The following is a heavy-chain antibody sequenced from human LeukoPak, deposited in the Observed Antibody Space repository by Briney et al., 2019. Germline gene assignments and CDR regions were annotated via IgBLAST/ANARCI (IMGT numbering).Heavy chain of an antibody. CDR3: ARGGRYFDWLSPNAFDI. D-gene: IGHD3-9*01. Sequence: SETLSLTCTVSGGSISSGGYYWSWIRQHPGKGLEWIEYIYYSGSTYYNPSLKSRVTISVDTSKNQFSLKLSSVTGAYTALYYCARGGRYFDWLSPNAFDIWGQGTMVTVSS. V-gene: IGHV4-31*03. J-gene: IGHJ3*02. CDR2: IYYSGST. CDR1: GGSISSGGYY.